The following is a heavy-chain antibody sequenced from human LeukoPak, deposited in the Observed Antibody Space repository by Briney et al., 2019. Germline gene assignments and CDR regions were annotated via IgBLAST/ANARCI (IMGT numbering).Heavy chain of an antibody. CDR3: ARQHYSNYGGYCGMDV. V-gene: IGHV4-4*02. CDR2: IYHSGST. CDR1: GGSISSSNW. D-gene: IGHD4-11*01. Sequence: SGTLSLTCAVSGGSISSSNWWSWVRQPPGKGLEWIGEIYHSGSTNYNPSLKSRVTISVDKSKNQFSLKLSSVTAADTAVYYCARQHYSNYGGYCGMDVWGQGTTVTVSS. J-gene: IGHJ6*02.